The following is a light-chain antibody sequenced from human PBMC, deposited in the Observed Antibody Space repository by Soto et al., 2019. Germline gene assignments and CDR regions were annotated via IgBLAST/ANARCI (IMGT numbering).Light chain of an antibody. Sequence: AIQMTQSPSSLSASVGDRVTITCRASQGIRNDLGWYQQRPGKAPKFLIYSASSLQRGVPSRFSGSGSGTDFSLTINGLQPEDFATYFCQQSFSVPITFGQGTRLEIK. V-gene: IGKV1-6*01. J-gene: IGKJ5*01. CDR3: QQSFSVPIT. CDR1: QGIRND. CDR2: SAS.